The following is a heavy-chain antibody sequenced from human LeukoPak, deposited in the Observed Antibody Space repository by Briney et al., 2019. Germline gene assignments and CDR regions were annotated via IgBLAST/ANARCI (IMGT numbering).Heavy chain of an antibody. CDR3: AREERSSWYEKFDY. CDR2: INSDGSST. CDR1: GFTFSSYW. Sequence: GGSLRLSCAASGFTFSSYWMHWVRQAPGKGLVWVSRINSDGSSTSYADSVKGRFTISRDNAKNTLYLQMNSLRAEDTAVYYCAREERSSWYEKFDYWGQGTLVTVSS. D-gene: IGHD6-13*01. J-gene: IGHJ4*02. V-gene: IGHV3-74*01.